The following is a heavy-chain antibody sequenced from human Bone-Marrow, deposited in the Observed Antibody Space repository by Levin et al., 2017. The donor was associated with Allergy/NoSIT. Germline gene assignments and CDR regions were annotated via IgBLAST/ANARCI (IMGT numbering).Heavy chain of an antibody. CDR2: ISDSSSSI. D-gene: IGHD6-13*01. CDR3: TRDCPHLSYSSTWYYYYGMDV. J-gene: IGHJ6*02. V-gene: IGHV3-48*02. CDR1: GFTFSNSS. Sequence: GESLKISCAASGFTFSNSSMNWVRQAPGKGLEWVSYISDSSSSIFYADSVKGRFTISRDNAKNSLFLQMNSLRDEDTAVYYCTRDCPHLSYSSTWYYYYGMDVWGQGTTVTVSS.